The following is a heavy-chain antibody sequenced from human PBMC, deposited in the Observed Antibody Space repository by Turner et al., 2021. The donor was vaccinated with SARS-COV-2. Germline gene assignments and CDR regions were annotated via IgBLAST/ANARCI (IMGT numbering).Heavy chain of an antibody. Sequence: QVQLVQSGADMKKPGASVKVSCKASGYTFTDYYLHWVRQAPGQGLEWMGWINPNSGETHYAQKFLGRVTMTRDTSMNTAYMELSSLRSDDTAVYYCARGPRGYDFWSGYPNWFDPWGQGTLVTVSS. V-gene: IGHV1-2*02. D-gene: IGHD3-3*01. CDR1: GYTFTDYY. J-gene: IGHJ5*02. CDR2: INPNSGET. CDR3: ARGPRGYDFWSGYPNWFDP.